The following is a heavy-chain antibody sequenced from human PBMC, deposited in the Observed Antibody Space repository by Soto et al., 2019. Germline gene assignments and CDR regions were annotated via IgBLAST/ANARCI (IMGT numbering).Heavy chain of an antibody. CDR1: GGSVSSGSYY. CDR2: IYYSGST. D-gene: IGHD4-17*01. CDR3: ARDVFYGRSRDY. Sequence: SETLSLTCTVSGGSVSSGSYYWSWIRQPPGKGLEWIGYIYYSGSTNYNPSLKSRVTISVDTSKNQFSLKLSSVTAADTAVYYCARDVFYGRSRDYWGQGTLVTVSS. V-gene: IGHV4-61*01. J-gene: IGHJ4*02.